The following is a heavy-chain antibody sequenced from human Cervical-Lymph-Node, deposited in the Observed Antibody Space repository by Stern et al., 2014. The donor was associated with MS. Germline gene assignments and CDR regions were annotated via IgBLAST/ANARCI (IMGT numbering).Heavy chain of an antibody. CDR2: INPSGGRT. V-gene: IGHV1-46*01. CDR1: GYSFTSHY. J-gene: IGHJ4*02. CDR3: ARDGMTAATYYFDF. Sequence: HVQLVQSGAAAKNPAASVKASCKASGYSFTSHYMHWVRQAPRQGLEWMGIINPSGGRTNYAQKFQDRVTMTRDTSTSTVYMEMSSLRSEDTALYYCARDGMTAATYYFDFWGQGTVVTVSS. D-gene: IGHD6-13*01.